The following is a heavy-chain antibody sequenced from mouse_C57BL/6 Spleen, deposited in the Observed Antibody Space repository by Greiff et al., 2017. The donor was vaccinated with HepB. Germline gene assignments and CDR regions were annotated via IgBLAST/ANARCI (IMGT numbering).Heavy chain of an antibody. CDR1: GFTFSSYA. Sequence: EVKLMESGEGLVKPGGSLKLSCAASGFTFSSYAMSWVRQTPEKRLEWVAYISSGGDYIYYADTVKGRFTISRDNARNTLYLQMSSLKSEDTAMYYCTREEPLRAMDYWGQGTSVTVSS. J-gene: IGHJ4*01. CDR2: ISSGGDYI. V-gene: IGHV5-9-1*02. CDR3: TREEPLRAMDY.